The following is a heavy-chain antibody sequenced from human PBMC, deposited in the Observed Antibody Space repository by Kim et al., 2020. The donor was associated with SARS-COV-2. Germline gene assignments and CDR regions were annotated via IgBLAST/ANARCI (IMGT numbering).Heavy chain of an antibody. V-gene: IGHV3-30*02. Sequence: FTISRDNSKNTLYLQMNSLRAEDTAVYYCAKDLEWFGESTPYYYYYGMDVWGQGTTVTVSS. CDR3: AKDLEWFGESTPYYYYYGMDV. D-gene: IGHD3-10*01. J-gene: IGHJ6*02.